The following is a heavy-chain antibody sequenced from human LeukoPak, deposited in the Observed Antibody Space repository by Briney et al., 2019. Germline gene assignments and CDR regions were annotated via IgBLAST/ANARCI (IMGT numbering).Heavy chain of an antibody. V-gene: IGHV3-20*04. CDR3: ARALSNYVDYYYYYYMDV. Sequence: PGGSLRLSCAASGFTFDDYGMSWVRQAPGKGLEWVSGINWNGGNTGYVDSVKGRFTISRDNAKNSLYLQMNSLRVEDTALYYCARALSNYVDYYYYYYMDVWGKGTTITVSS. CDR1: GFTFDDYG. J-gene: IGHJ6*03. D-gene: IGHD4-11*01. CDR2: INWNGGNT.